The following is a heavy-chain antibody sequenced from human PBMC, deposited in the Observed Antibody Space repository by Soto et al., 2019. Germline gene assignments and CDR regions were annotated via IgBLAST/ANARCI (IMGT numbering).Heavy chain of an antibody. CDR2: ISAYNGNT. D-gene: IGHD2-15*01. Sequence: QVPLVQSGAEVKKPGASVKVSCKASGYTFTSYGISWVRQAPGQGLERMGWISAYNGNTNYAQKLQGRVTMTTDTSTSTAYRELRSLRSDDTAVDYCARDRGRPVVAGTWLGVDYWGQGTLVTVSS. J-gene: IGHJ4*02. CDR1: GYTFTSYG. V-gene: IGHV1-18*01. CDR3: ARDRGRPVVAGTWLGVDY.